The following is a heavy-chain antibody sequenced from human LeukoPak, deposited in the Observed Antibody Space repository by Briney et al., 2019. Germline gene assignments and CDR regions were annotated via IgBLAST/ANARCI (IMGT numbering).Heavy chain of an antibody. J-gene: IGHJ6*04. D-gene: IGHD3-10*02. CDR2: ISGSGGST. V-gene: IGHV3-23*01. CDR1: GFTFSSYV. Sequence: GGSLRLSCGASGFTFSSYVMSWVRQAPGKGLEWVSAISGSGGSTYYADSVKGRFTISRDNSKNTLYLQMNSLRAEDTAVYYCAELGITMIGGVWGKGTTVTISS. CDR3: AELGITMIGGV.